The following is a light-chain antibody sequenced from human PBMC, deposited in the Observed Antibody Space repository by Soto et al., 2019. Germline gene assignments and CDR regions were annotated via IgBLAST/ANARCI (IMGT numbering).Light chain of an antibody. Sequence: QSVLTQPPSVSGAPGQRVTIPCTGSNSNIGAGYDVHWYQQLAGTDPKLLIYGDFNRPSGVHDRFSGSKSGTSASLAITGLQSDYEADYYCQSYDFGLRGYVFGAGTKVTVL. CDR3: QSYDFGLRGYV. CDR1: NSNIGAGYD. J-gene: IGLJ1*01. CDR2: GDF. V-gene: IGLV1-40*01.